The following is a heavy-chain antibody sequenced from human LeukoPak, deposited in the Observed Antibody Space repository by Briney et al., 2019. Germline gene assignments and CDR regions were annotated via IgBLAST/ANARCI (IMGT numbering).Heavy chain of an antibody. CDR3: ARDGGTYYHFWSGYRP. J-gene: IGHJ3*01. CDR2: INWNGGST. V-gene: IGHV3-20*04. Sequence: GGSLRLSCAASGCTLDDYGMGWVPQAPGKGLEWVSGINWNGGSTGYADSVKGRFTISRDNAKNSVYLQMNSLRAEDTALYYCARDGGTYYHFWSGYRPWGQGTMVTVSS. D-gene: IGHD3-3*01. CDR1: GCTLDDYG.